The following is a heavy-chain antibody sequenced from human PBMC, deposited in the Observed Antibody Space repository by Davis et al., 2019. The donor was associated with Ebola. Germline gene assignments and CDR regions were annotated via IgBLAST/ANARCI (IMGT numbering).Heavy chain of an antibody. V-gene: IGHV3-33*03. D-gene: IGHD2-21*01. CDR1: GFSFRHYG. CDR3: ASRVGFHY. J-gene: IGHJ4*02. Sequence: PGGSLRLSCAAASGFSFRHYGFHWVRQAPGKGLEWVAVIWHDGSKRYYVDSVKGRFTISRDNARSSLYLQMNSLRGEDTAVYYCASRVGFHYWGQGTLVTVSS. CDR2: IWHDGSKR.